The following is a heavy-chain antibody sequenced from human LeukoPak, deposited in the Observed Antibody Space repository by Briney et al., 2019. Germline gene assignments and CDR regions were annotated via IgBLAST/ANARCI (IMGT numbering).Heavy chain of an antibody. J-gene: IGHJ4*02. CDR3: ARGDYGDYLIDY. CDR2: INPSGGST. V-gene: IGHV1-46*01. D-gene: IGHD4-17*01. Sequence: ASVTLSFTSSGYTFTIYYMHWVRQAPGQGLGWMGIINPSGGSTSYSKKFQGRVTMTRDTSTSTVYMELSSLRSEDTAVYYCARGDYGDYLIDYWGQGTPVTVSS. CDR1: GYTFTIYY.